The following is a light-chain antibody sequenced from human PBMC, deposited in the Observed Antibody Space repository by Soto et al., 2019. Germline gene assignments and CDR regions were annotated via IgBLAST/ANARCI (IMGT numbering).Light chain of an antibody. CDR3: QQYDSYSYT. CDR2: GAS. V-gene: IGKV1-5*01. J-gene: IGKJ2*01. Sequence: DIQMTQSPSSVSASVGDRVTITCRTSQSISNWLAWYQQKPGKAPKLLISGASSLESGVPSRFSGSGSGTEFTLTISSLQPDDFATYYCQQYDSYSYTFGQGTKLEIK. CDR1: QSISNW.